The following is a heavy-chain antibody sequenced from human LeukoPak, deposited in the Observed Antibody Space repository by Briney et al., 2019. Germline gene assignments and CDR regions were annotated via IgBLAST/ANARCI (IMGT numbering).Heavy chain of an antibody. J-gene: IGHJ3*02. CDR2: ISAYNGNT. CDR1: GYTFTSYG. V-gene: IGHV1-18*01. D-gene: IGHD2-15*01. Sequence: ASVKVSCKASGYTFTSYGISWVRQAPGQGLEWMGWISAYNGNTNYAQKLQGRVTMTTDTSTSTAYMELRSLRSDDTAVYYCARALSDIVVVEALGNDAFDIWGQGTMVTVSS. CDR3: ARALSDIVVVEALGNDAFDI.